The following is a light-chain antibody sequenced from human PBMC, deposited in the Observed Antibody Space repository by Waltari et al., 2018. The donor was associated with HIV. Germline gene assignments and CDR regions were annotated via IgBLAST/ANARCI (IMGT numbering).Light chain of an antibody. CDR3: LLSFSGVRV. Sequence: QAVVTQEPSLSVSPGGTVTVTCASFTGSVSRKNYVHWIQLKPCQAPRTLIYDPEKRHPFTAGRFSGSLVGCRAALTLAGALTDGEADYYCLLSFSGVRVFGGGTKLTV. CDR2: DPE. V-gene: IGLV7-46*01. CDR1: TGSVSRKNY. J-gene: IGLJ3*02.